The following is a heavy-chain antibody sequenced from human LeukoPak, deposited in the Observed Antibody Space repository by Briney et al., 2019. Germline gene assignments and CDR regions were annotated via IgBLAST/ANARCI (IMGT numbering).Heavy chain of an antibody. CDR1: GGSFSGYY. D-gene: IGHD1-1*01. Sequence: SETLSLTCAVYGGSFSGYYWSWIRQPPGKGLEWIGEINHSGSTNYNPSLKSRVTISVDTSKNQFSLKPSSVTAADTAVYYCARGFHNDYYYYGMDVWGRGTTVTVSS. V-gene: IGHV4-34*01. J-gene: IGHJ6*02. CDR2: INHSGST. CDR3: ARGFHNDYYYYGMDV.